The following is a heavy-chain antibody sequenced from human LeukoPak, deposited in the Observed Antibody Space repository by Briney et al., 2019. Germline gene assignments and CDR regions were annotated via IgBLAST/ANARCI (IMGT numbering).Heavy chain of an antibody. CDR3: ARLGPYCSSTSCYDRPLDY. V-gene: IGHV5-51*01. J-gene: IGHJ4*02. CDR1: GYSITSYW. D-gene: IGHD2-2*01. Sequence: GASLKISCKCSGYSITSYWICWVRPMPGKRLEWMGIIYPGDSDTRYSPSFQGQVTISADKSISTAYLQWSSLTASDTAMYYWARLGPYCSSTSCYDRPLDYWGQGTLVTVSS. CDR2: IYPGDSDT.